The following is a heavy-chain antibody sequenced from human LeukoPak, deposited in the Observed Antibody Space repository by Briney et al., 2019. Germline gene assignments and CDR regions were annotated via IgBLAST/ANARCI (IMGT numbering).Heavy chain of an antibody. CDR1: GFTFSSYG. CDR3: ARDQDIVVVPAADVWFDP. J-gene: IGHJ5*02. Sequence: PGGSLRLSCAASGFTFSSYGMHWVRQAPGRGLEWVAVIWYDGSNKYYADSVKGRFTISRDNSKNTLYLQMNSLRAEDTAVCYCARDQDIVVVPAADVWFDPWGQGTLVTVSS. CDR2: IWYDGSNK. V-gene: IGHV3-33*01. D-gene: IGHD2-2*01.